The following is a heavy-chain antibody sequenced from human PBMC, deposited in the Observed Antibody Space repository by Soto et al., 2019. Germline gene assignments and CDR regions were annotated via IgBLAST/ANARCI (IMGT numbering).Heavy chain of an antibody. J-gene: IGHJ4*02. V-gene: IGHV3-23*01. CDR1: GATSSNYA. CDR3: AKQRADYGSGADTFYFDS. D-gene: IGHD3-10*01. Sequence: GGSLRLSCTVSGATSSNYAMNWVRQAPGKGLEWVSSLSGSGGTTYYADSVKGRFIISRDNSKNTLYLLMNSLRAEDTALYYCAKQRADYGSGADTFYFDSWGQGALVTVSS. CDR2: LSGSGGTT.